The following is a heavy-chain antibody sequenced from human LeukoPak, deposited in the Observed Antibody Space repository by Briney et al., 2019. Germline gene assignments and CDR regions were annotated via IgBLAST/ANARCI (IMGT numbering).Heavy chain of an antibody. CDR1: GYTFTGYY. V-gene: IGHV1-2*02. CDR2: INPNSGGT. J-gene: IGHJ3*02. D-gene: IGHD5-12*01. CDR3: AREGRGYDEPIDI. Sequence: ASVKVSCKASGYTFTGYYMHWVRQAPGQGLEWMGWINPNSGGTNYAQKFQGRGTMTRDTSISTAYMELSRLRSDDTAMYYCAREGRGYDEPIDIWGQGTMVTVFS.